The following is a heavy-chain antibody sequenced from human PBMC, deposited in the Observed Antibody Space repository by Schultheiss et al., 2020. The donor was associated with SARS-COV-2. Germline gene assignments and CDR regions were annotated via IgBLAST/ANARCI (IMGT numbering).Heavy chain of an antibody. D-gene: IGHD6-19*01. CDR1: GYTFTSYG. Sequence: ASVKVSCKASGYTFTSYGISWVRQAPGQGLEWMGWISAYNGNTNYAQKLQGRVTMTTDTSTSTAYMELRSLRSDDTAVYYCARVSSGWPQRTLSGIDYWGQGTLVTVSS. CDR3: ARVSSGWPQRTLSGIDY. V-gene: IGHV1-18*04. CDR2: ISAYNGNT. J-gene: IGHJ4*02.